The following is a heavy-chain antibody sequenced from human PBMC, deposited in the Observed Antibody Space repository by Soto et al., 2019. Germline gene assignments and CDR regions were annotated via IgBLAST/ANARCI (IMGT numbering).Heavy chain of an antibody. CDR3: ARDGPLHPSYXNYGMDV. Sequence: TLSLTCAVSGDSITSCGSSWSWIRQPPGKRLEWIGYIYHSGSAYYNPSLRSRVTISVDRSNNQFSLKLRSVTAADTAVYYCARDGPLHPSYXNYGMDVWGQGITVTVSS. J-gene: IGHJ6*01. CDR1: GDSITSCGSS. V-gene: IGHV4-30-2*01. CDR2: IYHSGSA. D-gene: IGHD2-15*01.